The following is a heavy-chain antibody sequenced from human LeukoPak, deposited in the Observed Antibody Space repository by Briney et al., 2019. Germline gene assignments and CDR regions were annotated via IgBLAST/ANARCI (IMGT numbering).Heavy chain of an antibody. CDR3: ARISYSSGPDY. CDR2: INPNSGGT. J-gene: IGHJ4*02. V-gene: IGHV1-2*02. D-gene: IGHD6-19*01. CDR1: GYSFTGYY. Sequence: ASVNVSCKASGYSFTGYYMHWVRQAPGQGLEWMGWINPNSGGTNYAQKFQGRVTMTRDTSISTAYMELSRLRSDDTAVYYCARISYSSGPDYWGQGTLVTVSS.